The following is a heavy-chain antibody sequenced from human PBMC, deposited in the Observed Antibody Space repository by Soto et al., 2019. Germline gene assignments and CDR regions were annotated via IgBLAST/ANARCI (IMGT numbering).Heavy chain of an antibody. CDR3: VRSGHSFEGAV. J-gene: IGHJ4*02. D-gene: IGHD3-16*01. CDR2: MFYTGRA. V-gene: IGHV4-59*11. Sequence: SETLSLTCTVSGASMENHYGGWIRQPPGKGLEYIGYMFYTGRADYNASFTSRVTMSVDTSNNQFSLKLRSVSAADTAVYYCVRSGHSFEGAVWGRG. CDR1: GASMENHY.